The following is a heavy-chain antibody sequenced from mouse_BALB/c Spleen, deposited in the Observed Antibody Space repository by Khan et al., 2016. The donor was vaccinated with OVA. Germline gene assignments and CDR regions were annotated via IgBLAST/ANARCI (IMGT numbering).Heavy chain of an antibody. J-gene: IGHJ4*01. Sequence: QVQLQQSGAELAKPGASVKMSCKASGYTFTSYWMHWVKQRPGQGLEWIGYINPSTGYTEYNQKFKDKATLTTDESSSTAYMQLSSLISEDSAVHYCAASILFYYSLDYWGLGTSVTVSS. CDR1: GYTFTSYW. V-gene: IGHV1-7*01. D-gene: IGHD6-1*01. CDR2: INPSTGYT. CDR3: AASILFYYSLDY.